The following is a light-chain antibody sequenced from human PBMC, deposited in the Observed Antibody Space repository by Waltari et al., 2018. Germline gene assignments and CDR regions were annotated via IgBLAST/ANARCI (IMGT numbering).Light chain of an antibody. Sequence: QLVLTQSPSASASLGASVKVTCTLSSGHTSYAIAWHQQQPEKGPRYLMKINSDGSHSKGDGIPDRFAGSSSGAERDLTSSSLQSEDDADYYCQTWDTGILVFGGGTKLTVL. CDR2: INSDGSH. V-gene: IGLV4-69*01. CDR3: QTWDTGILV. J-gene: IGLJ3*02. CDR1: SGHTSYA.